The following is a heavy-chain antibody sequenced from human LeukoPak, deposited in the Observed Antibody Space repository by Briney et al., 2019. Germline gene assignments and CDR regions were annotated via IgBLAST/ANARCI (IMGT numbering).Heavy chain of an antibody. J-gene: IGHJ5*02. D-gene: IGHD3-22*01. CDR1: GFTFSIYS. CDR2: ISERLDEV. CDR3: TKERGGGGRRINLMVGGYGP. V-gene: IGHV3-23*01. Sequence: GGSLRLSCAASGFTFSIYSMSWVRQAPGKGLEWVSGISERLDEVYYAGSVKGRFTISRDNSKNTLHLEMNSLRTDDTAVYYCTKERGGGGRRINLMVGGYGPWGQGTQVTVSS.